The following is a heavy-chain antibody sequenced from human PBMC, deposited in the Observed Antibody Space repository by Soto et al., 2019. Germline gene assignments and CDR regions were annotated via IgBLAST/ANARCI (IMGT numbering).Heavy chain of an antibody. CDR2: ISSSSSYI. Sequence: GGSLRLSCAASGFTFSSYNMNWVRQAPGKGLEWVSSISSSSSYIYYADSVKGRFTISRDNAKNSLYLQMSSLRAEDTAVYYCARAHYYYSSDYYLWGQGTLVTVSS. CDR1: GFTFSSYN. J-gene: IGHJ4*02. V-gene: IGHV3-21*01. CDR3: ARAHYYYSSDYYL. D-gene: IGHD3-22*01.